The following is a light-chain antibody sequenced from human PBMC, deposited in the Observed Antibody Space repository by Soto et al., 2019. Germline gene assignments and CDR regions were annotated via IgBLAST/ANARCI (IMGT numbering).Light chain of an antibody. CDR2: EVS. J-gene: IGLJ1*01. Sequence: QSAPTQPAPLSGSSGQSITISCTGTSSEVGSYNLVSWYQHHPGKAPKLMIYEVSKRPSGVSNPFSGSKYGKTASLTISALQAEEEADYYCCSCAGSSTFPYVFGTGTKVTV. V-gene: IGLV2-23*02. CDR3: CSCAGSSTFPYV. CDR1: SSEVGSYNL.